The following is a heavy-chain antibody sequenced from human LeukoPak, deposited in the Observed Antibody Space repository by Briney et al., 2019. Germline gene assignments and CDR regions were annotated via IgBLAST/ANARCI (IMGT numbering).Heavy chain of an antibody. CDR3: ARGNLRFLEWLSDGYYYYMDV. CDR2: INPNSGGT. J-gene: IGHJ6*03. V-gene: IGHV1-2*02. CDR1: GYTFTGYY. D-gene: IGHD3-3*01. Sequence: ASVKVSCKASGYTFTGYYMHWVRQAPGQGLEWMGWINPNSGGTNYAQKFQGRVTMTRDTSISTAHMELSRLRSDDTAVYYCARGNLRFLEWLSDGYYYYMDVWGKGTTVTVSS.